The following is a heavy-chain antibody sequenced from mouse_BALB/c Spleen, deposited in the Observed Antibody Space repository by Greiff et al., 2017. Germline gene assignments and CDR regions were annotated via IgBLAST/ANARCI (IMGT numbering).Heavy chain of an antibody. J-gene: IGHJ2*02. CDR1: GYTFSGYG. CDR2: ISTGSGYT. CDR3: ARGYGLDY. V-gene: IGHV1S137*01. D-gene: IGHD1-1*02. Sequence: VQLLQSGPELVRPGVSVKISCKASGYTFSGYGMSWVQQSPAKSLEWIGVISTGSGYTYYTEKLKGKSTITIDKSTSNAYLKVTRLKSEDSAMYYCARGYGLDYWGQGTSLTVSS.